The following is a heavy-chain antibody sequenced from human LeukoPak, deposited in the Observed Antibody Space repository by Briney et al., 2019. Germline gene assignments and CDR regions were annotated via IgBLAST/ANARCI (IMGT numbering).Heavy chain of an antibody. Sequence: PSETLSLTCTVSGGSISSGGYYWSWIRQHPGKGLEWIGYIYYSGSTYYNPSLKSRVTISVDTSKNQFSLKLSSVTAADTAVYYCARDGGAAAGKDYHYYYMDVWGKGTTVTVSS. CDR1: GGSISSGGYY. CDR3: ARDGGAAAGKDYHYYYMDV. D-gene: IGHD6-13*01. V-gene: IGHV4-31*03. CDR2: IYYSGST. J-gene: IGHJ6*03.